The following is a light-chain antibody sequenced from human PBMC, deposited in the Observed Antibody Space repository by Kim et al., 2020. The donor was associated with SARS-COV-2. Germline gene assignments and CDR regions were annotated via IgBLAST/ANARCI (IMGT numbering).Light chain of an antibody. J-gene: IGLJ2*01. Sequence: LGQNVMITCQADSLRSYYASWYQQKPGQAPVLVIYGKNNRPSGIPDRFSGSSSGNTASLTITGAQAEDEADYYCNSRDSSGNHLVFGGGTQLTVL. CDR2: GKN. V-gene: IGLV3-19*01. CDR1: SLRSYY. CDR3: NSRDSSGNHLV.